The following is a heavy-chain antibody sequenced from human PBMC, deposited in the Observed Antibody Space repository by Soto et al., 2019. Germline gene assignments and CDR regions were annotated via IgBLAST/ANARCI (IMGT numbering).Heavy chain of an antibody. CDR1: GFTFSRYW. J-gene: IGHJ4*02. Sequence: VQLVESGGGLVQPGGSLRLSCAASGFTFSRYWMHWVRQAPGKGLVWVSRINSDGSSTNYADSVKGRFTISRDNAKNTVYLQMNRLRVEDTAVYYCASDQSYVGFDNWGQGTLLTVSS. V-gene: IGHV3-74*01. CDR3: ASDQSYVGFDN. CDR2: INSDGSST. D-gene: IGHD1-26*01.